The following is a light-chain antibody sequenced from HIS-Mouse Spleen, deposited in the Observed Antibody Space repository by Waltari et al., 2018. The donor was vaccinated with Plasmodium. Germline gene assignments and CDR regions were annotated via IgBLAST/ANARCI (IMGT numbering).Light chain of an antibody. CDR1: QSVSSSY. J-gene: IGKJ1*01. V-gene: IGKV3-20*01. CDR2: GAS. CDR3: QQYGSSSWT. Sequence: IVLTQSPGTLSLSPGERATLSCRASQSVSSSYLAWYQQKPGQAPRLLIYGASSRVTGIPDRFSGSGSGTDFTLTISRLEPEDFAVYYCQQYGSSSWTFGQGTKVEIK.